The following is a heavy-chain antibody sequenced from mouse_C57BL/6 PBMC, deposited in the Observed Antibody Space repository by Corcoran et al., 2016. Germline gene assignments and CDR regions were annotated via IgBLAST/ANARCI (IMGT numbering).Heavy chain of an antibody. CDR2: IYPGSGNT. Sequence: VQLQQSGPELVKPGASVKLSCKASGYTFTDYYINWVKQRPGQGLEWIARIYPGSGNTYYNEKFKGKATLTAEKSSSTAYMQLSSLTSEDSAVYFCARSDYDYFDYWGQGTTLAVSS. D-gene: IGHD2-4*01. J-gene: IGHJ2*01. CDR3: ARSDYDYFDY. V-gene: IGHV1-76*01. CDR1: GYTFTDYY.